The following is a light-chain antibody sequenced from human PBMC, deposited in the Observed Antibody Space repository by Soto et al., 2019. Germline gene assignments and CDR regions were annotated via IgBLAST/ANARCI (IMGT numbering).Light chain of an antibody. CDR3: QQYNSYS. CDR2: HAS. CDR1: QSLLHSNGYNY. V-gene: IGKV2-28*01. J-gene: IGKJ1*01. Sequence: EIVMTQSPLSLPVTPGEPSSISCRSSQSLLHSNGYNYLDWYLQKPGTAPKLLIYHASTLESGVPSRFSGSGSGTEFTLTISSLQPDDFATYYCQQYNSYSFGQGTKVDIK.